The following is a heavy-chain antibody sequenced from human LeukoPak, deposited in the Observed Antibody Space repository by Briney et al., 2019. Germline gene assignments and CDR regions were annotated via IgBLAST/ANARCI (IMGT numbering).Heavy chain of an antibody. D-gene: IGHD3-22*01. CDR1: GGSISSGGYY. V-gene: IGHV4-31*03. CDR2: IYYSGST. CDR3: ARDQPDSSGYPSSFQH. Sequence: TSETLSLTCTVSGGSISSGGYYWSWIRQHPGKGLEWIGYIYYSGSTYYNPSLKSRVTISVDTSKNQFSLKLSSVTAADTAVYYCARDQPDSSGYPSSFQHWGQGTLVTVSS. J-gene: IGHJ1*01.